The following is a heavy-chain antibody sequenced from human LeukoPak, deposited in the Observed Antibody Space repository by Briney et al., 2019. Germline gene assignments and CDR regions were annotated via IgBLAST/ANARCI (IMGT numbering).Heavy chain of an antibody. J-gene: IGHJ3*02. V-gene: IGHV1-18*01. CDR2: ISAFNGNT. D-gene: IGHD3-10*01. CDR3: ARDQLLWFGELSAFDI. CDR1: GYTFTSYG. Sequence: ASVKVSCKASGYTFTSYGISWVRQAPGQGLEWKGWISAFNGNTNYAQKLQGRVTMTTDTSTSTAYMELRSLRSDDTAVYYCARDQLLWFGELSAFDIWGQGTMVTVSS.